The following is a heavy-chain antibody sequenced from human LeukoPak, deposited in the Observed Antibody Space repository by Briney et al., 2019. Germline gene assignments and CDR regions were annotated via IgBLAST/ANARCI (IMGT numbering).Heavy chain of an antibody. CDR3: AKDSYSSGWYRFDY. CDR2: IRYDGSNK. D-gene: IGHD6-19*01. V-gene: IGHV3-30*02. Sequence: PGGSLRPSCAASGFTFSSYGMHWVRQAPGKGLEWVAFIRYDGSNKYYADSVKGRFTISRDNSKNTLYLQMNSLRAEDTALYYRAKDSYSSGWYRFDYWGQGTLVTVSS. J-gene: IGHJ4*02. CDR1: GFTFSSYG.